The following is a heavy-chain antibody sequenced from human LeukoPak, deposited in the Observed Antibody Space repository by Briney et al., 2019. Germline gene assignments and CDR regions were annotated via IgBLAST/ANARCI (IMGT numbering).Heavy chain of an antibody. CDR3: ARDHPHTAAAKYYFDY. CDR1: GFTFSSYW. D-gene: IGHD2-2*01. Sequence: GGSLRLSCAASGFTFSSYWMSWVRQAPGKGLEWVANIKQDGSEKYYVDSVKGRFTISRDNAKNSLYLQTNSLRAEDTAVYYCARDHPHTAAAKYYFDYWGQGTLVTVSS. V-gene: IGHV3-7*01. J-gene: IGHJ4*02. CDR2: IKQDGSEK.